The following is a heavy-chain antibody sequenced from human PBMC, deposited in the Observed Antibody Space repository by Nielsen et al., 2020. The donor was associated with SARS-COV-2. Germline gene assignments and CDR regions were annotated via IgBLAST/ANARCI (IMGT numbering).Heavy chain of an antibody. D-gene: IGHD6-6*01. CDR2: ISGSGGNR. CDR1: GFTFSSFA. Sequence: GESLKISCAASGFTFSSFAMSWVRQAPGKGLEWVSGISGSGGNRYYADSVKGRFTISRDNSKNTLYLQMNSLRAEDTAVYFCARSSIAAPCDYWGQGTLVTVSS. V-gene: IGHV3-23*01. CDR3: ARSSIAAPCDY. J-gene: IGHJ4*02.